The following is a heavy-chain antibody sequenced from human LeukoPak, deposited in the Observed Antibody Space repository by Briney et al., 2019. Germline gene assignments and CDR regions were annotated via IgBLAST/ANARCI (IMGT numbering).Heavy chain of an antibody. D-gene: IGHD4-17*01. CDR2: INAGNGNT. V-gene: IGHV1-3*01. CDR3: ARDTVTLTPPYYYYYGMDV. J-gene: IGHJ6*02. CDR1: GYTFTSYS. Sequence: ASVNVSCKASGYTFTSYSMHWVRQAPGQRLEWMGWINAGNGNTKYSQKFQGRVTITRDTSASTAYMELSSLRSEDTAVYYCARDTVTLTPPYYYYYGMDVWGQGTTVTVSS.